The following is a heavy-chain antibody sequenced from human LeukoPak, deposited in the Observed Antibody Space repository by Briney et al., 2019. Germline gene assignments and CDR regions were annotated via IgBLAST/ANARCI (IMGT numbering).Heavy chain of an antibody. CDR3: ARVSVYSSSYWFDP. J-gene: IGHJ5*02. CDR1: GYTFSSYA. V-gene: IGHV7-4-1*02. D-gene: IGHD6-6*01. Sequence: ASVKVSCKASGYTFSSYAMNWVRQAPGQGLEWMGWINTNTGNPTYAQGFTGRFVFSLDTSVSTAYLQISSLKAEDTAVYYCARVSVYSSSYWFDPWGQGTLVTVSS. CDR2: INTNTGNP.